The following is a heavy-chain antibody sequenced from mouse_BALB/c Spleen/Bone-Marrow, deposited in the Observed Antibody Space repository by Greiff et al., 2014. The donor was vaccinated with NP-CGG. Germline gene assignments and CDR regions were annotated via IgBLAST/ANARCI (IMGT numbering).Heavy chain of an antibody. CDR2: IYPGNGDT. CDR3: ARGFYDGSYWYFDV. J-gene: IGHJ1*01. D-gene: IGHD2-3*01. CDR1: GYTFTSYN. Sequence: QVQLQQSGAELVKPGASVKMSCKASGYTFTSYNLHWGKQTPGQGLEWIGAIYPGNGDTSYNQNFKGRATLTTDKSSSTAYMQLSSLTSEDSAVYYCARGFYDGSYWYFDVWGAGTTVAVSS. V-gene: IGHV1-12*01.